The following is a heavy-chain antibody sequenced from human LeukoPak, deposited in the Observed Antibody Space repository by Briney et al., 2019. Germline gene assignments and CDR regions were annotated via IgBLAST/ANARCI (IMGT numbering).Heavy chain of an antibody. Sequence: ASVKVSCKASGGTFSSYAISWVRRAPGQGLEWMGGIIPIFGTANYAQKFQGRVTITSDESTSTAYMELSSLRSEDTAVYYVARGKAYGSGSWHFDYWGQGTLVTVSS. CDR1: GGTFSSYA. D-gene: IGHD3-10*01. CDR2: IIPIFGTA. CDR3: ARGKAYGSGSWHFDY. V-gene: IGHV1-69*13. J-gene: IGHJ4*02.